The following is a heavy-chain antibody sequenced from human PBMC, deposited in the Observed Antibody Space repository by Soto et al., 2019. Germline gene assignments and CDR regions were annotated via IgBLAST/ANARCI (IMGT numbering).Heavy chain of an antibody. CDR2: IYPGDSDT. J-gene: IGHJ6*02. CDR3: ARGIGQQLVGIDV. V-gene: IGHV5-51*01. CDR1: GYSFTSYL. D-gene: IGHD6-13*01. Sequence: PGASLKISCKGSGYSFTSYLIGWVRQMPGKGLEWMGIIYPGDSDTRYSPSFQGQVTISADKSISTAYLQWSSLKASDTAMDYCARGIGQQLVGIDVWGQGTTVTVSS.